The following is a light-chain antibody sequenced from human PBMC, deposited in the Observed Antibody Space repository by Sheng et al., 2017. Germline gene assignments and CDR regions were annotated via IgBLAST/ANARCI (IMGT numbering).Light chain of an antibody. CDR3: QQRGVGYT. CDR2: DAS. Sequence: EIVLTQSPATLSLSPGERATLSCRASQSVSSSYLAWYQQKPGQAPRLLIYDASVRATGIPARFSGSGSGPDFTLTISSLEPEDFAVYYCQQRGVGYTFGQGTRLEIK. J-gene: IGKJ2*01. V-gene: IGKV3D-20*02. CDR1: QSVSSSY.